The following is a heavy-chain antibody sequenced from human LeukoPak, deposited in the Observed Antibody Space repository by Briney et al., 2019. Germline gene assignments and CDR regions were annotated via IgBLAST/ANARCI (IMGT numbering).Heavy chain of an antibody. V-gene: IGHV4-59*08. CDR3: ASIDPSRNGYYFDY. J-gene: IGHJ4*02. CDR1: GVSISSYY. Sequence: SETLSLTCTVSGVSISSYYWSWIRQPPGKGLEWIGYIYYSGSTNYNPSLKSRVTISIDTSKNQFSLKLSSVTAADTAEYYCASIDPSRNGYYFDYWGQGTLVTISS. D-gene: IGHD2-8*01. CDR2: IYYSGST.